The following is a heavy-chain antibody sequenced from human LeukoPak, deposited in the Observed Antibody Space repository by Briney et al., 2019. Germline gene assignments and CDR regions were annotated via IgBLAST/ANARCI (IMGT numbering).Heavy chain of an antibody. CDR3: ARQVAYCGGACYSLYVFDY. CDR2: IYYSGST. V-gene: IGHV4-59*08. Sequence: SETLSLTCTVSGGSISSYYWSWIRQPPGKGLEWIGYIYYSGSTNYNPSLKSRVTISVDTSKNQFSLTLSSVTAADTAVYYCARQVAYCGGACYSLYVFDYWGQGTLVTVSS. J-gene: IGHJ4*02. D-gene: IGHD2-21*02. CDR1: GGSISSYY.